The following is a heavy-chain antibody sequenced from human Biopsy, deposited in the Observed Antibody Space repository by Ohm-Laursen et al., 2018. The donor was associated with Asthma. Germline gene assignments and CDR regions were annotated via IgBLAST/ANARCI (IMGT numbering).Heavy chain of an antibody. CDR1: GDAMSTSGSY. Sequence: SDTLSLTCIVSGDAMSTSGSYWGWNRQSPGKGLEWIGSIYYSGRTYYNPSLESRVTISADTSKNHFSLKVTSVTAAATAVYYCARAVSSSSYWYFDLWGRGDLVTVSS. CDR3: ARAVSSSSYWYFDL. CDR2: IYYSGRT. D-gene: IGHD6-6*01. V-gene: IGHV4-39*02. J-gene: IGHJ2*01.